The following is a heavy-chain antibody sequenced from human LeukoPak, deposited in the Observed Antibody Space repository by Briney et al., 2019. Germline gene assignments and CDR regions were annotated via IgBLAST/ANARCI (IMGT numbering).Heavy chain of an antibody. V-gene: IGHV3-53*05. D-gene: IGHD3-22*01. J-gene: IGHJ4*02. CDR2: IYSGGST. CDR1: X. CDR3: ARDGDYYDSSGYFGY. Sequence: XMSXGRXAPXKGLEWVSVIYSGGSTYYADSVKGRFTISRDNSKNTLYLQMNSLRAEDTAVYYCARDGDYYDSSGYFGYWGQGTLVTVSS.